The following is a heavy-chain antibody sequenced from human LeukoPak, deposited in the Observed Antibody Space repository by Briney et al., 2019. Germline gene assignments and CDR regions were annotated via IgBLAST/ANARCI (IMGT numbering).Heavy chain of an antibody. CDR2: IYYSGST. J-gene: IGHJ4*02. CDR1: GGSISSYY. CDR3: ARGDGINTGWFGEPFYFDY. Sequence: SETLSLTCTVSGGSISSYYWSWIRQPPGKGLEWIGYIYYSGSTNYNPSLKSRATISVDTSKNQFSLKLSSVTAADTAVYYCARGDGINTGWFGEPFYFDYWGQGTLVTVSS. V-gene: IGHV4-59*01. D-gene: IGHD3-10*01.